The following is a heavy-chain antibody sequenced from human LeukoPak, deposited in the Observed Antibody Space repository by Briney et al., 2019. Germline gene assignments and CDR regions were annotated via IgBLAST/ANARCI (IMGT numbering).Heavy chain of an antibody. D-gene: IGHD3-16*01. J-gene: IGHJ3*02. Sequence: SETLSLTCAVYGGSFSGYYWSWIRQPPGKGLEWIGEINHSGSTNYNPSLKSRVTISVDTSKNQFSLKLSSVTAADTAVYYCARTTAYDYVWGSYRKTHAFDIWGQGTMVTVSS. CDR1: GGSFSGYY. CDR3: ARTTAYDYVWGSYRKTHAFDI. V-gene: IGHV4-34*01. CDR2: INHSGST.